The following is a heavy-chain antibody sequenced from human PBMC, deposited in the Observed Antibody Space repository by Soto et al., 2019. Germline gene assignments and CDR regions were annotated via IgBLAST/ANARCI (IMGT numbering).Heavy chain of an antibody. CDR1: GFRFSMYA. CDR3: VKSATIAAAATDYFDY. Sequence: GGSLRLSCSASGFRFSMYAMHWVRQAPGKGLEYVSGISSNEDSTYYADSVKGRVTISRDNSKSMLSLQMSSLRTEDTAVYYCVKSATIAAAATDYFDYWGQGTLVTVSS. CDR2: ISSNEDST. V-gene: IGHV3-64D*06. J-gene: IGHJ4*02. D-gene: IGHD6-25*01.